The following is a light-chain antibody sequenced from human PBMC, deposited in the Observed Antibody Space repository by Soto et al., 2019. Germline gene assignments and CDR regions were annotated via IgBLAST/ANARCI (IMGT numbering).Light chain of an antibody. CDR3: QQYNNWPQK. CDR1: QSVSSN. CDR2: GAS. J-gene: IGKJ1*01. Sequence: EIVMTQSPATLSVSPGERATLSCRASQSVSSNLAWYQQKPGQAPRLLIYGASTSATGIPARFSGSGSGTEFTLTISSLQSEDFAVDYCQQYNNWPQKFGQETEVESK. V-gene: IGKV3-15*01.